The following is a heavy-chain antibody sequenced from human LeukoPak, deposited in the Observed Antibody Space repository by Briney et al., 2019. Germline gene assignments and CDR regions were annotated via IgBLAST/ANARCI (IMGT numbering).Heavy chain of an antibody. CDR3: ARSDCGGDCYSPYYYYYGMDV. CDR2: IYYSGST. J-gene: IGHJ6*02. V-gene: IGHV4-59*01. Sequence: SETLSLTCTVSGGSISSYYWSWIRQPPGKGLEWIGYIYYSGSTNYNPSLKSRVTISVDTSKNQFSLKPNSVTAADTAVYYCARSDCGGDCYSPYYYYYGMDVWGQGTTVTVSS. D-gene: IGHD2-21*02. CDR1: GGSISSYY.